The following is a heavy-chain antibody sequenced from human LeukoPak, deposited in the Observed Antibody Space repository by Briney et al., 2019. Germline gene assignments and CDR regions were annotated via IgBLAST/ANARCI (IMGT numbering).Heavy chain of an antibody. Sequence: SETLSLTCTVSGGSISIYYWNWIRQPPGKGLEWVGYIYYTGSSSYNPSLKSRVTMSVDTSKNQFSLNLRSVTAADTAVYYCARETRLHSGSYSNDAFDIWGQGTMVTVSS. V-gene: IGHV4-59*01. J-gene: IGHJ3*02. D-gene: IGHD1-26*01. CDR2: IYYTGSS. CDR3: ARETRLHSGSYSNDAFDI. CDR1: GGSISIYY.